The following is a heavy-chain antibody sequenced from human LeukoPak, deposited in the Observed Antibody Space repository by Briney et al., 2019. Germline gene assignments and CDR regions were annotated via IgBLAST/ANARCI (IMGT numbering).Heavy chain of an antibody. V-gene: IGHV4-39*01. D-gene: IGHD4-17*01. CDR3: ARQSFYGAEFDY. Sequence: SETLSLTCTVSGGSISSSSYYWGWIRQPPGKGLEWIGSIYYSGSTYYNPSLKSRVTISVDTSKNQSSLKLSSVTAADTAVYYCARQSFYGAEFDYWGQGTLVTVSS. J-gene: IGHJ4*02. CDR1: GGSISSSSYY. CDR2: IYYSGST.